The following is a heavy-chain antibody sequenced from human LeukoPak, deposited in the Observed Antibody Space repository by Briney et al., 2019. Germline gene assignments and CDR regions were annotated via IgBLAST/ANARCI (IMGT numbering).Heavy chain of an antibody. CDR1: GFTFSCYA. Sequence: PGGSLRLSCAASGFTFSCYAMIWLPQAPGKGLEGWSSISAGADSTYYADSVKGRFTSSRVNYKIKWDVEIISPRAEDADEYYCAKEGTATGKLRHVWAKGP. J-gene: IGHJ6*03. V-gene: IGHV3-23*01. D-gene: IGHD6-13*01. CDR2: ISAGADST. CDR3: AKEGTATGKLRHV.